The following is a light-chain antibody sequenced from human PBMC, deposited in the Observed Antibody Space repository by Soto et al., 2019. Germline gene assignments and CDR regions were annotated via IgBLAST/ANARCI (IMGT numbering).Light chain of an antibody. V-gene: IGKV4-1*01. CDR1: QSVLYSSNNKNY. J-gene: IGKJ2*01. Sequence: DIVMTQSPDSLAVSLGERATINCKSSQSVLYSSNNKNYSVWYQQKPGQPPKLLIYWASTRESGVPDRFSGSGSGTDFTLTISSLQAEDVAVYYCQQYYSTPYTFGQGTKLEIK. CDR3: QQYYSTPYT. CDR2: WAS.